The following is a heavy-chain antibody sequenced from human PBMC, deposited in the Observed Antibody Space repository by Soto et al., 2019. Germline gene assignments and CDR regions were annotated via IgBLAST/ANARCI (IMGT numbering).Heavy chain of an antibody. J-gene: IGHJ4*02. Sequence: VQLQESGPGLVKSSEIVSLTCTVSGGSISSYYWAWIRQPVGKGLEYIGRIYTNDRASYNPSFQSRVTMSVDASKNQFSLQMSSVTAADTAVYFCASLVYSSGCYYFDYWGPGSLVTVS. CDR1: GGSISSYY. V-gene: IGHV4-4*07. CDR3: ASLVYSSGCYYFDY. D-gene: IGHD3-10*01. CDR2: IYTNDRA.